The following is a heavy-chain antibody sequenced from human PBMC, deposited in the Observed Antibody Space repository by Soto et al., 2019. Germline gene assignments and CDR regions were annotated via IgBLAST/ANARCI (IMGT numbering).Heavy chain of an antibody. V-gene: IGHV3-30-3*01. CDR2: ISTDENKT. CDR3: ARAMDTAMTSKDNWFDP. CDR1: GFTFRSYH. J-gene: IGHJ5*02. D-gene: IGHD5-18*01. Sequence: GGSLRLSCAASGFTFRSYHLHWVRQAPGKGLEWVATISTDENKTYYTDSVKGRFTISRDNSKNTLYLQVNSLRAEDTAVYYCARAMDTAMTSKDNWFDPWGQGTLVIVSS.